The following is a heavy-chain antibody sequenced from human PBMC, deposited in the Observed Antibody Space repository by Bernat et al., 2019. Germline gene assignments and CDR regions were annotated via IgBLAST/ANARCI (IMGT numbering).Heavy chain of an antibody. D-gene: IGHD6-19*01. V-gene: IGHV3-48*03. CDR2: ISSSGSTI. Sequence: EVQLLESGGGLVQPGGSLRLSCAASGFTFSSYEMNWVRQAPGKGLEWVSYISSSGSTIYYADSVKGRFTISRDNAKNSLYLQMNSLRAEDTAVYYCARVGIAVAGTWGYYYYMDVWGKGTTVTVSS. CDR3: ARVGIAVAGTWGYYYYMDV. J-gene: IGHJ6*03. CDR1: GFTFSSYE.